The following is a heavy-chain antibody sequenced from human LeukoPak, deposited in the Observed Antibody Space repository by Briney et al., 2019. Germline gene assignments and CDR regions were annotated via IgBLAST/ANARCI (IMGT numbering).Heavy chain of an antibody. Sequence: SETLSLTCTVSGGSISSSSYYWGWIRQPPGKGLEWIGSIYYSGSTYYNPSLKSRVTISVDTSKNQFSLKLNSVTAADTAVYYCARASGSYLDYFGLDVWGQGTTVTVSS. J-gene: IGHJ6*02. V-gene: IGHV4-39*07. CDR2: IYYSGST. CDR3: ARASGSYLDYFGLDV. CDR1: GGSISSSSYY. D-gene: IGHD1-26*01.